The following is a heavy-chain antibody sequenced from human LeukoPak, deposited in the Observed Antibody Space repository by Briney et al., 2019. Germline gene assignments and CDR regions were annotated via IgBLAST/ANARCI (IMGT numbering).Heavy chain of an antibody. Sequence: PGGSLRLSCAASGFTFSSYGMHWVRQAPGKGLEWVAVISYDGSNKYYADSVKGRFTISRDNSKSTLYLQMNSLRAEDTAVYYCAKDGRLRHLGMDVWGKGTTVTVSS. D-gene: IGHD4-17*01. CDR1: GFTFSSYG. CDR2: ISYDGSNK. CDR3: AKDGRLRHLGMDV. V-gene: IGHV3-30*18. J-gene: IGHJ6*04.